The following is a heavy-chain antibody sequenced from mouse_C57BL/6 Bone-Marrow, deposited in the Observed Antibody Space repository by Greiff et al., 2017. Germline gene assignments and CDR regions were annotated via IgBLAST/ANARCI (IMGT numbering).Heavy chain of an antibody. J-gene: IGHJ1*03. D-gene: IGHD2-2*01. CDR1: GYTFTNYW. Sequence: QVQLQQSGAELVRPGTSVKMSCKASGYTFTNYWIGWAKQRPGHGLEWIGDIYPGGGYTNYNEKFKGKATLTADKSSSTAYMQFSSLPSEDSAIYYCARWLPHWYFDVWGTGTTVTVSS. V-gene: IGHV1-63*01. CDR3: ARWLPHWYFDV. CDR2: IYPGGGYT.